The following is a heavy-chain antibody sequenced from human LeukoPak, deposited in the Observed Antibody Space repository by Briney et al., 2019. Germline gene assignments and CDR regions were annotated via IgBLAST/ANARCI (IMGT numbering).Heavy chain of an antibody. Sequence: GASVKVSCKASVYTFTSYGISWVRQALGKGLEWMGWISAYNGNTNYAQKLQGRVTMTTDTSTSTAYMELRSLRSDDTAVYYCARADYKAWFDPWGQGTLVTVSS. J-gene: IGHJ5*02. V-gene: IGHV1-18*04. CDR2: ISAYNGNT. CDR3: ARADYKAWFDP. CDR1: VYTFTSYG. D-gene: IGHD4/OR15-4a*01.